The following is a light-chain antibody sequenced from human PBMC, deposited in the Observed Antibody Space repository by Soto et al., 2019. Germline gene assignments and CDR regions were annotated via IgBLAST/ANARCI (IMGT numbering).Light chain of an antibody. CDR1: QDIRKY. CDR2: GAS. V-gene: IGKV1-33*01. J-gene: IGKJ3*01. Sequence: DIQMTQSPSSLSASVGDRVTITCQASQDIRKYLSWYQQKPGRAPKLLIYGASNLETGVPARFTGSGVGTDFTFNISSLQPDDIATYYCQHYDHLPPFTFGPGTKVAIK. CDR3: QHYDHLPPFT.